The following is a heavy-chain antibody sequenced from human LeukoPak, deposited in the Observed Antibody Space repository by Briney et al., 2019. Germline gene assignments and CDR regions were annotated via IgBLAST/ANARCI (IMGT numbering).Heavy chain of an antibody. V-gene: IGHV3-30*04. CDR3: ARDQSSSGSYGGAFDI. CDR2: ISYDGSNK. J-gene: IGHJ3*02. Sequence: GGSLRLPCAASGFTFSSYAMHWVRQAPGKGLEWVAVISYDGSNKYYADSVKGRFTISRDNSKNTLYLQMNSLRAEDTAVYYCARDQSSSGSYGGAFDIWGQGTMVTVSS. D-gene: IGHD1-26*01. CDR1: GFTFSSYA.